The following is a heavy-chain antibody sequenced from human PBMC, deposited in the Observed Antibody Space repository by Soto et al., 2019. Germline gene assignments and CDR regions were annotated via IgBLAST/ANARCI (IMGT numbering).Heavy chain of an antibody. CDR3: ARGYCSGGSCWYYYGMDV. CDR1: GGTFSSYA. Sequence: SVKVSFKASGGTFSSYAISWVRQAPGQGLEWMGGIIPIFGTANYAQKFQGRVTITADEYTSTAYMELSSLRSEDTAVYYCARGYCSGGSCWYYYGMDVWGQGTTVTVSS. CDR2: IIPIFGTA. D-gene: IGHD2-15*01. V-gene: IGHV1-69*13. J-gene: IGHJ6*02.